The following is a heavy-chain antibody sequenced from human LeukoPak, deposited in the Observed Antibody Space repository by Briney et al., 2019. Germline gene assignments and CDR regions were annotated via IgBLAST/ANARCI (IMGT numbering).Heavy chain of an antibody. CDR1: GGSISSSNW. V-gene: IGHV4-4*02. D-gene: IGHD2-2*01. CDR2: IHHSGTI. J-gene: IGHJ4*02. CDR3: ARGLLVVPAAMFY. Sequence: SETLSLTCAVSGGSISSSNWWGWVRQPPGRGLECIGEIHHSGTINYNPSLKSRVTISVDKSKNQFSLKLNSVTAADTAVYYCARGLLVVPAAMFYWGQGTLVTVSS.